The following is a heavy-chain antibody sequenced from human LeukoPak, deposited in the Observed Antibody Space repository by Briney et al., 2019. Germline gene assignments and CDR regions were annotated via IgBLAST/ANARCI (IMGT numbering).Heavy chain of an antibody. CDR1: GFTVSSNY. J-gene: IGHJ2*01. D-gene: IGHD3-9*01. CDR3: ARDLHLRYFDWYFDL. Sequence: GGSLRLSCAASGFTVSSNYMTCVRQAPGQGLEWVSVIYSGGSTYYADSVKGRFTISRDNSKNTLYLQMNSLRAEDTAVYYCARDLHLRYFDWYFDLWGRGTLVTVSS. V-gene: IGHV3-53*01. CDR2: IYSGGST.